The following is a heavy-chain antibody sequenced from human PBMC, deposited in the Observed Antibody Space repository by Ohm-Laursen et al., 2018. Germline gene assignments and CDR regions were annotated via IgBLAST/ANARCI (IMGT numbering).Heavy chain of an antibody. CDR3: ARGDWYYGSGSRYFDY. V-gene: IGHV3-48*01. CDR1: GFTFSSYS. D-gene: IGHD3-10*01. Sequence: SLRLSCSASGFTFSSYSMNWVRQAPGKGLEWVSYISSSSSTIYYADSVKGRFTISRDNAKNSLYLQMNSLRAEDTAVYYCARGDWYYGSGSRYFDYWGQGTLVTVSS. CDR2: ISSSSSTI. J-gene: IGHJ4*02.